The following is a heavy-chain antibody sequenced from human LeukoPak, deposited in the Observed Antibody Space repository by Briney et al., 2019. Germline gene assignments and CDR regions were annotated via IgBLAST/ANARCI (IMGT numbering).Heavy chain of an antibody. D-gene: IGHD6-19*01. J-gene: IGHJ4*02. Sequence: AASVKVSCKASGGTFSSYAISWVRQAPGQGLEWMGWINPNSGGTSYAQKFQGRVTMTRDTSISTAYMELSRLRSDDTAVYYCARATSRGSSGWYAYYFDYWGQGTLVTVSS. V-gene: IGHV1-2*02. CDR1: GGTFSSYA. CDR3: ARATSRGSSGWYAYYFDY. CDR2: INPNSGGT.